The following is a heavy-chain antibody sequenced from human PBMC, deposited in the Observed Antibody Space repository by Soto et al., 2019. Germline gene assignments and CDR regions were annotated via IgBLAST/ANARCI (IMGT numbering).Heavy chain of an antibody. D-gene: IGHD3-16*01. CDR2: ISYDGSNK. CDR1: GFTFSSYA. V-gene: IGHV3-30-3*01. CDR3: ARGRGMAVVGY. Sequence: QVQLVESGGGVVQPGRSLRLSCAASGFTFSSYAMHWVRQAPGKGLEWVAVISYDGSNKYYADSVKGRFTISRDNSKNTLHLQMNSLRAEDTAVYYCARGRGMAVVGYWGQGTLVTVSS. J-gene: IGHJ4*02.